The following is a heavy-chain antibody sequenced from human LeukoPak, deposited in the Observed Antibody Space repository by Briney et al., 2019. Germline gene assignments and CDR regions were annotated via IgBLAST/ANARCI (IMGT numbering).Heavy chain of an antibody. CDR3: ADYGVSGVRNNFY. CDR1: GLAFSSYA. D-gene: IGHD3-3*01. Sequence: GGSLRLSCAASGLAFSSYAMSWVRQAPGKGLEWVSTISVASNTFYADSVKGSFTISRDNSRNTVYLQMTSLRADDTAVYYCADYGVSGVRNNFYWGQGTLVTASS. J-gene: IGHJ4*02. CDR2: ISVASNT. V-gene: IGHV3-23*01.